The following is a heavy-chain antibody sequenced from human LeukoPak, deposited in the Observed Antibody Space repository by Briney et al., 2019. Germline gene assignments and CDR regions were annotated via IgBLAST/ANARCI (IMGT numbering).Heavy chain of an antibody. D-gene: IGHD3-10*01. CDR2: FIRSGGDI. V-gene: IGHV3-21*04. CDR3: AKALGRSGPNWFDP. J-gene: IGHJ5*02. Sequence: GGSLRLSCAASGFTFSSYSMNWVRQAPGKGLEWVSTFIRSGGDIFYADSVQGRFTISRDDAKNTLYLQMNSLRAEDTAVYYCAKALGRSGPNWFDPWGQGTLVTVSS. CDR1: GFTFSSYS.